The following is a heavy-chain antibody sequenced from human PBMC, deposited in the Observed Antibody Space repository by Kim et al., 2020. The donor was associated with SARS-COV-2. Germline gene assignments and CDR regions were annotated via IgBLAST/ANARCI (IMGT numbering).Heavy chain of an antibody. J-gene: IGHJ4*02. V-gene: IGHV3-33*01. CDR1: GFTFSPYA. CDR3: ARDQAYYIFD. CDR2: IWADGSS. D-gene: IGHD1-26*01. Sequence: GGSLRLSCATSGFTFSPYAMHWVRQAPGKGLQWVAVIWADGSSLHTDSVKGRFTISRDNSKNTLYLQMNSLRVEDTAVYYCARDQAYYIFDWGQGILVTVSS.